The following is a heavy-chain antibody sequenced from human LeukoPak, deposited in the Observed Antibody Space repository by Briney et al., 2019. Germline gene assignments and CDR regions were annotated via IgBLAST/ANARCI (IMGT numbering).Heavy chain of an antibody. D-gene: IGHD3-10*01. CDR1: GFTFSSYS. V-gene: IGHV3-21*01. CDR2: ISSGSTYI. CDR3: TREGVDVFDI. J-gene: IGHJ3*02. Sequence: SGRSLRLSCAASGFTFSSYSMNWVRQAPGKGLEWVSSISSGSTYIYYADSVKGRFTISRDNTKNSLYLQMNSLRAEDTAVYYCTREGVDVFDIWGQGTMVTVSS.